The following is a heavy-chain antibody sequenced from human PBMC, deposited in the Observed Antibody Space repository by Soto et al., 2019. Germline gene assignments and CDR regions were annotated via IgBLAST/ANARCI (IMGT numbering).Heavy chain of an antibody. CDR2: IYYSGST. D-gene: IGHD2-21*02. CDR1: GGSVSSGSYY. V-gene: IGHV4-61*01. CDR3: ARALRAYCGGDCYSAYFDY. J-gene: IGHJ4*02. Sequence: QVQLQESGPGLVKPSETLSHTCTVSGGSVSSGSYYWSWIRQPPGKGLEWIGYIYYSGSTNYNPSLKSRVTISVDTSKNQFSLKLSSVTAADTAVYYCARALRAYCGGDCYSAYFDYWGQGTLVTVSS.